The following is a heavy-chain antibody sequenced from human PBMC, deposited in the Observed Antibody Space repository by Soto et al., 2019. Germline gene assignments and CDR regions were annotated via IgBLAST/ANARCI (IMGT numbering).Heavy chain of an antibody. D-gene: IGHD3-3*01. Sequence: QVQLVQSGAEVKQPGSSVKVSCKASGGTFSSYAISWVRQAPGQGLEWMGGIIPIFGTANYAQKFQGRVTITADESTSTAYMELSSLRSEDTAVYYCARVQSTYPVEEGAFDIWGQGTMVTVSS. CDR1: GGTFSSYA. CDR3: ARVQSTYPVEEGAFDI. CDR2: IIPIFGTA. V-gene: IGHV1-69*01. J-gene: IGHJ3*02.